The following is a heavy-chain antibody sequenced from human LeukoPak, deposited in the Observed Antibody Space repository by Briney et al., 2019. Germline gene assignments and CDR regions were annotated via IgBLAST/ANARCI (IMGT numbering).Heavy chain of an antibody. Sequence: SETLSLTCSVSSGSMTDSCWSWFRQAPGKGFEWLGFIYPDGRIEYSPSLRSRVTFSVATSKLEATVRLSSVTASDTAVYYCMREGYDRSSYFLDFWGQGTLVTVSS. CDR3: MREGYDRSSYFLDF. J-gene: IGHJ4*02. CDR2: IYPDGRI. V-gene: IGHV4-59*12. CDR1: SGSMTDSC. D-gene: IGHD3-22*01.